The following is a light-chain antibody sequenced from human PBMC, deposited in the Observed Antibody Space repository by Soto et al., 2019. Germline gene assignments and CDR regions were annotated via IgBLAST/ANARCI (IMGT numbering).Light chain of an antibody. J-gene: IGLJ1*01. V-gene: IGLV2-14*03. CDR3: SSYTTSNTRQIV. Sequence: SVLTPPASVSGSTGQSITISCTGTSSDVGGYNYVSWYQHHPGKAPKLLICDVSNRPSGISNRFSGSKSDNTASLTISGLQPEDEADYYCSSYTTSNTRQIVFGTGTKVTVL. CDR1: SSDVGGYNY. CDR2: DVS.